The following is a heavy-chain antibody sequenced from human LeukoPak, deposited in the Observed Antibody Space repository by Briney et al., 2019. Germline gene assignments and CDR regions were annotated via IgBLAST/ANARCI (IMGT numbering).Heavy chain of an antibody. CDR3: AKDAPGCRGSYCQRGY. Sequence: GGSLRLSCAASGFTFSSYAMSWVRQAPGKGLEWVSAISGSGGSTYYADSVKGRFTISRDNSKNTLYLQMNSLRAEDTAVYYCAKDAPGCRGSYCQRGYWGQGTLVTVSS. D-gene: IGHD1-26*01. J-gene: IGHJ4*02. CDR2: ISGSGGST. V-gene: IGHV3-23*01. CDR1: GFTFSSYA.